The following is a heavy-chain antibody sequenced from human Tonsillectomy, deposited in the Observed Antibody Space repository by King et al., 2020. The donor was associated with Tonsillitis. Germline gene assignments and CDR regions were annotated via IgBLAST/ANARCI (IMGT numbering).Heavy chain of an antibody. CDR1: GFTFSSYS. V-gene: IGHV3-48*01. D-gene: IGHD3-16*01. Sequence: QLVQSGGGLVQPGGSLRLSCAASGFTFSSYSMNWVRQAPGKGLEWVSYIRSSSSTIYYADSVKGRFTISRDNAKNSLYLQMNSLRAEDTAVYYCARFFGDLSPYYFDYWGQGTLVTVSS. CDR3: ARFFGDLSPYYFDY. J-gene: IGHJ4*02. CDR2: IRSSSSTI.